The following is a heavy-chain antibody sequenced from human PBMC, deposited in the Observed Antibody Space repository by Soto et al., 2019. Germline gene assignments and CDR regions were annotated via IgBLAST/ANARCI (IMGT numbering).Heavy chain of an antibody. CDR2: IIPSGGSS. CDR1: GYTFTSYY. CDR3: ARVYCSGGSCYSIDY. Sequence: ASVKVSCKASGYTFTSYYMHWVRQAPGQGLVWMGIIIPSGGSSNYAQKFQGRVTMTRDTFTSTVYMELSSLRSEDTAVYYCARVYCSGGSCYSIDYWGQGTLVTVS. D-gene: IGHD2-15*01. V-gene: IGHV1-46*03. J-gene: IGHJ4*02.